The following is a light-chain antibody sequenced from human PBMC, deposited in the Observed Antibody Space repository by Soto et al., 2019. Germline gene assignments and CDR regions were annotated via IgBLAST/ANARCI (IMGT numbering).Light chain of an antibody. CDR1: QSLVYSDGNSY. Sequence: DVVMTQSPLSLPVTLGQPASISCRSSQSLVYSDGNSYLSWFQQRPGQSPRRLIYRASNRDSGVADRCSGGGSRIDFTIKISRAEVDDAGVYYCMQGKYWPPINFGQGTRLVI. V-gene: IGKV2-30*01. CDR2: RAS. CDR3: MQGKYWPPIN. J-gene: IGKJ5*01.